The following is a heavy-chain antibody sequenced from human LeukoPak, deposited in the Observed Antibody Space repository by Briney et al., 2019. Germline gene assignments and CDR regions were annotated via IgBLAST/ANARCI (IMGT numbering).Heavy chain of an antibody. J-gene: IGHJ4*02. CDR3: ARRGDGGRSFDY. CDR2: ISGTGGST. Sequence: PGGSLRLSCAASGFTFSDYGMSWVRQAPGKGLEWVSGISGTGGSTYYADSVKGRFTISRDNSKNTLYLQMNSLRAEDTAVYYCARRGDGGRSFDYWGQGTLVTVSS. D-gene: IGHD4-23*01. CDR1: GFTFSDYG. V-gene: IGHV3-23*01.